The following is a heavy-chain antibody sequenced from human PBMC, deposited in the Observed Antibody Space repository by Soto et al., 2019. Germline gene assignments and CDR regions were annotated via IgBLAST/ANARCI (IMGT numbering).Heavy chain of an antibody. D-gene: IGHD5-12*01. CDR2: TYFRSKWYN. V-gene: IGHV6-1*01. Sequence: QTLSLTCAISGDSVSSNTASWNWIRQSPSRGLEWLGRTYFRSKWYNDYAVSVKSRIIINPDTSNNQFSLQLNSVTPEDTAVYFCAKGDNLGPKTGYAFDPWGQGIMVTVA. J-gene: IGHJ5*02. CDR3: AKGDNLGPKTGYAFDP. CDR1: GDSVSSNTAS.